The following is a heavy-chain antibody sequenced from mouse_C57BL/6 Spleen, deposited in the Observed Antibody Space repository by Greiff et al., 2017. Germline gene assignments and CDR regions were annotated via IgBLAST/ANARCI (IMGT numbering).Heavy chain of an antibody. J-gene: IGHJ4*01. CDR1: GYTFTSYT. CDR2: INPSSGYT. D-gene: IGHD2-2*01. V-gene: IGHV1-4*01. Sequence: VQLQQSGAELARPGASVRMSCKASGYTFTSYTMHWVKQRPGQGLEWIGYINPSSGYTKYNQKFKDKAIVTADKSSSTAYMQLSSLTSEDSAVYYCARSNGSPMDYWGQGTSVTVSS. CDR3: ARSNGSPMDY.